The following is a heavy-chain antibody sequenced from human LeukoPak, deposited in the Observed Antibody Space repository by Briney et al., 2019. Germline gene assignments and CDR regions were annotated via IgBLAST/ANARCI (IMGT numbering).Heavy chain of an antibody. CDR1: GFTFSDYY. V-gene: IGHV3-11*04. J-gene: IGHJ6*02. Sequence: PGGSLRLSCAASGFTFSDYYMSWIRQAPGKGLEWVSYISTSGSIIFYADSVKGRFAISRDNAKNSLYLQMNSLRAEDTAVYYCATPRGDYYYGMDVWGLGTTVTVSS. D-gene: IGHD4-23*01. CDR3: ATPRGDYYYGMDV. CDR2: ISTSGSII.